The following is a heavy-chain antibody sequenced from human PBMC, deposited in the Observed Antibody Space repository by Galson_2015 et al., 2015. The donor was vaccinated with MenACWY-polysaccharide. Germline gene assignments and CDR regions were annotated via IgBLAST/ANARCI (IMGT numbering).Heavy chain of an antibody. V-gene: IGHV3-9*01. CDR2: ISWNSGSI. CDR1: GFTFDDYA. Sequence: SLRLSCAASGFTFDDYAMHWVRQAPGKGLEWVSGISWNSGSIGYADSVKGRFTISRDNAKNSLYLQMNSLRAEDTALYYCAKDLAEWELQGGLEWYFDLWGRGTLVTVSS. CDR3: AKDLAEWELQGGLEWYFDL. J-gene: IGHJ2*01. D-gene: IGHD1-26*01.